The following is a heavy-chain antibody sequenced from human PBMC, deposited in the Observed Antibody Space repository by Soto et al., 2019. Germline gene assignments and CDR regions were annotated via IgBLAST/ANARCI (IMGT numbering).Heavy chain of an antibody. CDR2: IIPILGIA. CDR1: GGTFSSYT. J-gene: IGHJ6*02. Sequence: QVQLVQSGAEVKKPGSSVKVSCKASGGTFSSYTISWVRQAPGQGLEWMGRIIPILGIANYAQKFQGRVTSTADKSTSTAYMELSRLRSEDTAVYYCARDRSAAGMVEYYYYGMDVWGQGTTVTVSS. D-gene: IGHD6-13*01. V-gene: IGHV1-69*08. CDR3: ARDRSAAGMVEYYYYGMDV.